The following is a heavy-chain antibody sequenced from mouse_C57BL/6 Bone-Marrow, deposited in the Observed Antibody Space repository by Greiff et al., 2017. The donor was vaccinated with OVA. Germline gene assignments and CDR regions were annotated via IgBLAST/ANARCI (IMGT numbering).Heavy chain of an antibody. Sequence: QVQLQQSGAELVRPGASVKLSCKASGYTFTDYYISWVKQRPGQGLEWIARIYPGSGNIYYNEKFKGKATLPAAKSSSTTYMQLSSLTSDDSAVYFCARSERLRDYFDYWGQGTTLTVSS. CDR3: ARSERLRDYFDY. V-gene: IGHV1-76*01. D-gene: IGHD2-2*01. CDR2: IYPGSGNI. CDR1: GYTFTDYY. J-gene: IGHJ2*01.